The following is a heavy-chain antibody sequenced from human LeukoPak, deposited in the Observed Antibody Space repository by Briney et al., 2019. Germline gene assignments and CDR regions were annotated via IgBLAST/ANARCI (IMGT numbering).Heavy chain of an antibody. J-gene: IGHJ5*02. CDR3: ARVNIVVVVAATWFDP. V-gene: IGHV4-38-2*02. CDR2: IYHSGST. CDR1: GYSISSGYY. D-gene: IGHD2-15*01. Sequence: SETLSLTCTVSGYSISSGYYWGWIRQPPGKGLEWIGYIYHSGSTYYNPSLKSRVTISVDRSKNQFSLKLSSVTAADTAVYYCARVNIVVVVAATWFDPWGQGTLVTVSS.